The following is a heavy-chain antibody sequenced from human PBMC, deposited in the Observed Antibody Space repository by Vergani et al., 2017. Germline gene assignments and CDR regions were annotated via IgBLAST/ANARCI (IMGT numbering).Heavy chain of an antibody. V-gene: IGHV3-30*02. D-gene: IGHD3-16*01. CDR3: AKHFRGWGIDY. Sequence: QVQLVEPGGGVVQRGGSLRLFCATSGFTLSNYDMQWIRQGPGKGLEFVAFIQFDGSNQYYADSVKGRFTLSRDFSKNTLYLQMNSLRTDDTATYYCAKHFRGWGIDYWCQGTQVIVSS. J-gene: IGHJ4*02. CDR1: GFTLSNYD. CDR2: IQFDGSNQ.